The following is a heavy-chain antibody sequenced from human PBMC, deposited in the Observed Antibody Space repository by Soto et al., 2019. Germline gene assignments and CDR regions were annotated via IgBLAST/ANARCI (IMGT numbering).Heavy chain of an antibody. Sequence: ASVKVSCKASGYTFTSYGISWVRQAPGQGLEWMGWISAYNGNTNYAQKLQGRVTMTTDTSTSTAYMELRSLRSDDTAVYYCARGYCSSTSCYSRYYYYYYMDVWGKGTTVTVSS. J-gene: IGHJ6*03. CDR2: ISAYNGNT. D-gene: IGHD2-2*02. CDR1: GYTFTSYG. V-gene: IGHV1-18*01. CDR3: ARGYCSSTSCYSRYYYYYYMDV.